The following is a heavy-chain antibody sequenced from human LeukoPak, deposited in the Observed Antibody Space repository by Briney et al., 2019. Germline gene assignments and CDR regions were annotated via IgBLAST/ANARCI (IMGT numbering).Heavy chain of an antibody. CDR2: INPNSGGT. D-gene: IGHD2-15*01. CDR3: AWGYCSGGSCYTPVNDAFDI. J-gene: IGHJ3*02. V-gene: IGHV1-2*02. CDR1: GGTFSSYA. Sequence: ASVKVSCKASGGTFSSYAISWVRQAPGQGLEWMGWINPNSGGTNYAQKFQGRVTMTRDTSISTAYMELSRLRSDDTAVYYCAWGYCSGGSCYTPVNDAFDIWGQGTMVTVSS.